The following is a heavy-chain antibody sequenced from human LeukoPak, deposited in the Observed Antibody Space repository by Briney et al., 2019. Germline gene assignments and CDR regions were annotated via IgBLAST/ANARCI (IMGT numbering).Heavy chain of an antibody. J-gene: IGHJ4*02. D-gene: IGHD6-13*01. Sequence: SETLSLTCTVSGGSISTSSYYWGWIRQPPGKGLEWIGSIFYSGSTYYNPSLQSRVTISVDTSKNQFSLKLGSVTAADTAVYYCAGKGYVATAGNIDYWGQGTLVTVSS. V-gene: IGHV4-39*01. CDR2: IFYSGST. CDR3: AGKGYVATAGNIDY. CDR1: GGSISTSSYY.